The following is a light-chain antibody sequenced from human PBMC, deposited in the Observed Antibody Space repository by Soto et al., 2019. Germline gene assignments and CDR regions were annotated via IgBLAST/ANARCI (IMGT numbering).Light chain of an antibody. V-gene: IGKV1-5*03. Sequence: DLQMTPSPSTLSASVGDRVTITCRASQSISSWLAWYQQKPGKAPKLLIYKASSLESGVPSRFSGSGSGTEFTLTISSLQPDDFATYYCQQYDSFSLTVGGGTKVEIK. CDR3: QQYDSFSLT. CDR2: KAS. J-gene: IGKJ4*01. CDR1: QSISSW.